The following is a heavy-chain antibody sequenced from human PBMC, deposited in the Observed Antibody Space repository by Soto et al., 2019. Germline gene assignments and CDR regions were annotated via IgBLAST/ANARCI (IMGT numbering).Heavy chain of an antibody. Sequence: GGSLRLSCAASGFTFSSYAMSWVRQAPGKGLEWVSVISSRGGSTYYADSVKGRFTISRDSSKNTLYLQMNSLRAEDTAVYYCAKDLPDPGYYWGQGTLVTVSS. CDR3: AKDLPDPGYY. J-gene: IGHJ4*02. V-gene: IGHV3-23*01. CDR2: ISSRGGST. CDR1: GFTFSSYA.